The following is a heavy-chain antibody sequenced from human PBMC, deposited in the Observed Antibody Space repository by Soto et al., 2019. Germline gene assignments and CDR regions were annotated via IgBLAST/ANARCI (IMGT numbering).Heavy chain of an antibody. CDR2: IKQEGSEK. Sequence: EVQLVESGGGLVQPGGSLRLSCAASGFTFSSYWMSWVRQAPGKGLEWVANIKQEGSEKYYVDSVKGRFTISRDNAKNSLSLQMNSLRAEDAAVYYCARVLTGAFDYWGQGTLVTVSS. D-gene: IGHD3-9*01. J-gene: IGHJ4*02. CDR3: ARVLTGAFDY. V-gene: IGHV3-7*01. CDR1: GFTFSSYW.